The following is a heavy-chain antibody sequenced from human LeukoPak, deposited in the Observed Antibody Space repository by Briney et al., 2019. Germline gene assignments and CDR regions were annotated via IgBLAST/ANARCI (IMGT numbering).Heavy chain of an antibody. V-gene: IGHV4-38-2*02. Sequence: SSETLSLACSVSGFSISSGYYWGWIRQPPGKGLEWIGSIYHSGSTYYNPSLKSRVTISVDTSKNQFSLKLSSMTAADTAVYYCAREQAPPYLVWFGELLPPHWFDPWGEGTLVTVSA. CDR2: IYHSGST. CDR1: GFSISSGYY. D-gene: IGHD3-10*01. J-gene: IGHJ5*02. CDR3: AREQAPPYLVWFGELLPPHWFDP.